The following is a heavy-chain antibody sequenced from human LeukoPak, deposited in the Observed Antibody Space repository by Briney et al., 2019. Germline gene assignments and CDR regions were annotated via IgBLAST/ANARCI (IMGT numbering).Heavy chain of an antibody. CDR3: AKGLIAAAGFDY. Sequence: GSLRLSCAASGFTFSSYEMNWVRQAPGKGLEWVSYISSSGSTIYYADSVKGRFTISRDNAKNSLYLQMNSLRAEDTAVYYCAKGLIAAAGFDYWGQGTLVTVSS. CDR1: GFTFSSYE. D-gene: IGHD6-13*01. V-gene: IGHV3-48*03. CDR2: ISSSGSTI. J-gene: IGHJ4*02.